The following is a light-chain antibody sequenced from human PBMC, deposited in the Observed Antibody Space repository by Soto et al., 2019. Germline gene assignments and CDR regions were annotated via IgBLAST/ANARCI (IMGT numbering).Light chain of an antibody. CDR3: LQYGGLPRT. CDR1: QSVSSNY. Sequence: EIVLTQSPGTLSLSPGERATLSCRASQSVSSNYLAWYQQKSGQAPRLLMYGASSRATGIPDRFSGSGSGTDFTLTITRLEPEDFAVYFCLQYGGLPRTFGQVTKVDIK. V-gene: IGKV3-20*01. J-gene: IGKJ1*01. CDR2: GAS.